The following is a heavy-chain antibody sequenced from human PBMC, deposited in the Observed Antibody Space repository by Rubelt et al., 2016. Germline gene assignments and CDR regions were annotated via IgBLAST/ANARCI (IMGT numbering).Heavy chain of an antibody. J-gene: IGHJ3*02. V-gene: IGHV1-18*01. Sequence: GQGLEWMGWISAYNGNTNYAQKLQGRVTMTTDTSTSTAYMELRSLRSDDTAVYYCATQTPYCSGGSCSPAAFDIWGQGTMVTVSS. D-gene: IGHD2-15*01. CDR3: ATQTPYCSGGSCSPAAFDI. CDR2: ISAYNGNT.